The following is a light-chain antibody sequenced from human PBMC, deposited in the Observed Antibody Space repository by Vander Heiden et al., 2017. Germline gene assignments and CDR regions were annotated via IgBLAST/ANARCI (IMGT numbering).Light chain of an antibody. J-gene: IGKJ2*01. CDR2: AAS. CDR3: QQSYSTPRLYT. V-gene: IGKV1-39*01. Sequence: IQLTQSPPSLSTSVRDRVTITCRASQSISSYLNWYQQKPGKAPKLLIYAASSLQSGVPSRFSGSGSGTDFTLTISSLQPEDFATYYCQQSYSTPRLYTFGQGTKLEIK. CDR1: QSISSY.